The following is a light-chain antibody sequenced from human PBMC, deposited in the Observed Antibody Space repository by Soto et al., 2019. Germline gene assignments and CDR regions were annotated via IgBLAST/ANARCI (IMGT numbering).Light chain of an antibody. CDR3: QQYYSYPRT. CDR2: AAS. V-gene: IGKV1-5*01. Sequence: DIQMTQSPSTLSGSVGDRVTITCRASQTISSWLAWYQQKPGKAPKLPIYAASTLQSGVPSRFSGSGSGTDFTLTISCLQSEDFATYYCQQYYSYPRTFGQGTKVDIK. J-gene: IGKJ1*01. CDR1: QTISSW.